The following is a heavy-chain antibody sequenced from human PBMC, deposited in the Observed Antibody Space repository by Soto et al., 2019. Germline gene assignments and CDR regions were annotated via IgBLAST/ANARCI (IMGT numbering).Heavy chain of an antibody. J-gene: IGHJ6*02. D-gene: IGHD3-16*01. CDR3: ARAIGTLGYYYGLDV. Sequence: QVQLVQSGAEVKKPGASVKLSCKASGYLFTSYALHWVRQAPGQRLEWMGWINPGNDNTRYSHKFQGRVTMSRDTSASTAYRERSSLRSEDTAVFYCARAIGTLGYYYGLDVWGQGTTVTVSS. V-gene: IGHV1-3*01. CDR2: INPGNDNT. CDR1: GYLFTSYA.